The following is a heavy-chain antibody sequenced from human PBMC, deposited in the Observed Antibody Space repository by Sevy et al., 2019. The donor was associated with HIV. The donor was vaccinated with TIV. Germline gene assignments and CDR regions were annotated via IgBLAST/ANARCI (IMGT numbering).Heavy chain of an antibody. J-gene: IGHJ4*02. CDR1: GFTFSNYA. CDR3: AKDRVSGTYYTGDFDY. D-gene: IGHD3-10*01. CDR2: ITISGGTT. Sequence: GGSLRLSCAASGFTFSNYAMSWFRQAPGKGLEWVSVITISGGTTYYADSVKGRFTISRDSSKNTLYLQMNSLRAEDTAVYYCAKDRVSGTYYTGDFDYWGQGTLVTVSS. V-gene: IGHV3-23*01.